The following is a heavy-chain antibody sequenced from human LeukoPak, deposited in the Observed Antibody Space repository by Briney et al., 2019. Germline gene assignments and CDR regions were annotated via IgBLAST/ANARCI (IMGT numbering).Heavy chain of an antibody. CDR3: AKGRHYGSGSYYYFDY. Sequence: PGGSLKLSCAASGFTFSSYAMSWVRQAPGKGLEWVSAISGSGGSTYYADSVKGRFTISRDNSKNTLYLQMNSLRAEDTAVYYCAKGRHYGSGSYYYFDYWGQGTLVTVSS. D-gene: IGHD3-10*01. J-gene: IGHJ4*02. V-gene: IGHV3-23*01. CDR2: ISGSGGST. CDR1: GFTFSSYA.